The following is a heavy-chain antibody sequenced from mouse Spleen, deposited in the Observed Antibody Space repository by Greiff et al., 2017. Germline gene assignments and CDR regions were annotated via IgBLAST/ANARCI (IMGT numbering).Heavy chain of an antibody. V-gene: IGHV1-85*01. D-gene: IGHD1-1*01. J-gene: IGHJ1*01. CDR1: GYTFTSYD. CDR3: ARWYYDGSSYWYFDV. Sequence: QVQLQQSGPELVKPGASVKLSCKASGYTFTSYDINWVKRRPGQGLEWIGWIYPRDGSTKYNEKFKGKATLTVDTSSSTAYMELHSLTSEDSAVYFCARWYYDGSSYWYFDVWGAGTTVTVSS. CDR2: IYPRDGST.